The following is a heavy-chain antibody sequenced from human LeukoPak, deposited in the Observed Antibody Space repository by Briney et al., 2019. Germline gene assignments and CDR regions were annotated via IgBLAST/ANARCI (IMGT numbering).Heavy chain of an antibody. Sequence: GGSLRLSCAASGFTFSNAWMSWVRQAPGKGLECVGRIKSKTDGGTTDYAAPVKGRFTISRDDSKNTLYLQMNSLKTEDTAVYYCTTDKVARITIFGVVTPHYWGQGTLVTVSS. CDR1: GFTFSNAW. J-gene: IGHJ4*02. CDR3: TTDKVARITIFGVVTPHY. D-gene: IGHD3-3*01. V-gene: IGHV3-15*01. CDR2: IKSKTDGGTT.